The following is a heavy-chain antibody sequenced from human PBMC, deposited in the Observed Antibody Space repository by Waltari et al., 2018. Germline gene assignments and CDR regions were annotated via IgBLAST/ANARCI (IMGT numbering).Heavy chain of an antibody. CDR1: VGSIRSYY. J-gene: IGHJ4*02. D-gene: IGHD6-19*01. CDR3: ARVHYSSGWYYEGYYCDD. CDR2: IYYSGST. Sequence: QVQLQESGPGLVTPSETLSLTCPVSVGSIRSYYWRWIRQPPGKGLEWIGYIYYSGSTNYNPALKSRVTISVDTSKNQFSLKLSSVTAADTAVYYCARVHYSSGWYYEGYYCDDWGQGTLVTVSS. V-gene: IGHV4-59*01.